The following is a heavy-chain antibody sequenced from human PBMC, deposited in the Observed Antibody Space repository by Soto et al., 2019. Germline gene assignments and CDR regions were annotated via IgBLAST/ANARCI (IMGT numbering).Heavy chain of an antibody. CDR1: GGFISSYY. D-gene: IGHD2-15*01. CDR2: VYYSGST. J-gene: IGHJ4*02. CDR3: ARSYCSGGTCYPTYYFDF. Sequence: SETLSLTCTVSGGFISSYYWSWIRQPPGKGLEWIGYVYYSGSTKYNPSLKSRVTISVDTSKNQFSLKLSSVTAADTAVYYCARSYCSGGTCYPTYYFDFWGQGTLVTVSS. V-gene: IGHV4-59*01.